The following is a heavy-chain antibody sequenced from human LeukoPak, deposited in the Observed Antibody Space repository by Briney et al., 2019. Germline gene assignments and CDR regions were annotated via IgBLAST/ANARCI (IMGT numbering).Heavy chain of an antibody. Sequence: GGSLRLSCAASGFTFSSYGMHWVRQAPGKGLEWVAFIRYDGSNKYYADSVKGRFTISRDNSKNTLYLQMNSLRAEDTAVYYCAKDSGSEYQLLYPLHPDYWGQGTLVTVSS. D-gene: IGHD2-2*02. CDR1: GFTFSSYG. CDR3: AKDSGSEYQLLYPLHPDY. CDR2: IRYDGSNK. J-gene: IGHJ4*02. V-gene: IGHV3-30*02.